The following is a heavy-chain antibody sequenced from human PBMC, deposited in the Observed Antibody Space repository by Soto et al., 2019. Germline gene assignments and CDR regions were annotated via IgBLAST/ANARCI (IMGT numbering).Heavy chain of an antibody. CDR1: GDPISSSKW. CDR3: ARLNRDYYYYGMDV. CDR2: IDQNGIT. V-gene: IGHV4-4*02. Sequence: ASETLSLTCAVSGDPISSSKWWTWVRQTPGKGLEWIGKIDQNGITNYIPSLESRVTILKDNSKNQLSLKLTSVTAVDSAVYYCARLNRDYYYYGMDVWGQGATVTVSS. J-gene: IGHJ6*02.